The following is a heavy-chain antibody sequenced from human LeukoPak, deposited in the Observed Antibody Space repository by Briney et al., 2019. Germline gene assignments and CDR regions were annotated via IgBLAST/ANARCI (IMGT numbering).Heavy chain of an antibody. CDR3: AKLVVVAATRQNY. J-gene: IGHJ4*02. Sequence: GGSLRLSCAASGFTFSSFVVHWVRQSPGTGLGGVAFIRYDECNKYYAYSVKGQFTITRDNSKNTLYLQMNSRRAEDTAVYYCAKLVVVAATRQNYWGQGTLVTVSS. D-gene: IGHD2-15*01. V-gene: IGHV3-30*02. CDR1: GFTFSSFV. CDR2: IRYDECNK.